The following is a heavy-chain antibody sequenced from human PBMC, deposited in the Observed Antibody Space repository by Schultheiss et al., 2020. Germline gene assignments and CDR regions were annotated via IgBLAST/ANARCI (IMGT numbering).Heavy chain of an antibody. J-gene: IGHJ4*02. CDR2: ISSGGSTI. V-gene: IGHV3-48*04. Sequence: GESLKISCAASGFTFSSYAMNWVRQAPGKGLEWVSYISSGGSTIYYADSVKGRFTISRDNAKNSLYLQMNSLRAEDTAVYYCARGEMATNYWGQGTLVTVSS. D-gene: IGHD5-24*01. CDR3: ARGEMATNY. CDR1: GFTFSSYA.